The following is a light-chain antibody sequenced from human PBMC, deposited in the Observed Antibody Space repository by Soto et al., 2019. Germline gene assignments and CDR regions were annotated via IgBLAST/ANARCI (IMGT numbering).Light chain of an antibody. J-gene: IGLJ3*02. V-gene: IGLV1-40*01. Sequence: QSVLTQPPSVSGAPGQRVTISCTGSSSNIGAGYDVHWYQQLPGTAPKLLIYGNSNRTSGVPDRFSVSKSGTSASLAITGLQSEDEADYYCQSYDSSLSGWVFGGGTKLTVL. CDR3: QSYDSSLSGWV. CDR2: GNS. CDR1: SSNIGAGYD.